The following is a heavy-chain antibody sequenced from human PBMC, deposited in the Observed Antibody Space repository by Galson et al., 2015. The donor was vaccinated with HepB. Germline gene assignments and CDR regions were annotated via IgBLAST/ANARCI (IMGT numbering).Heavy chain of an antibody. CDR2: IKNKTDGGTT. Sequence: SLRLSCAASGFTFSNAWMSWVRQAPGKGLEWVCRIKNKTDGGTTDYAAPVKGRFTISRDNSKNTLYMQMNSLKTEDTAVYDCTTDRFLVRGVMVYWGQGTLVTVSS. CDR3: TTDRFLVRGVMVY. D-gene: IGHD3-10*01. V-gene: IGHV3-15*01. CDR1: GFTFSNAW. J-gene: IGHJ4*02.